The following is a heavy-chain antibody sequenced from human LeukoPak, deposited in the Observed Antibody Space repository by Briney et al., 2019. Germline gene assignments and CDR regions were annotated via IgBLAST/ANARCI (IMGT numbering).Heavy chain of an antibody. Sequence: GGSLRLSCAASGFTFSNYGLHWVRRAPGKGLEWVAFIRHDGSNRYYEDSVKGRFTISRDNSKKTLYLQMSSLRAEDTAVYYCAKDAEYSSSWYTAYNWGQGTLVTVSS. CDR1: GFTFSNYG. V-gene: IGHV3-30*02. J-gene: IGHJ4*02. CDR3: AKDAEYSSSWYTAYN. CDR2: IRHDGSNR. D-gene: IGHD6-13*01.